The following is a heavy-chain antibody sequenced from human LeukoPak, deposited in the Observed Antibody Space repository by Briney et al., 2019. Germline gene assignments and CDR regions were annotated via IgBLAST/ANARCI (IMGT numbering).Heavy chain of an antibody. J-gene: IGHJ6*03. D-gene: IGHD2-15*01. V-gene: IGHV4-59*01. CDR3: ARSVEGYCSGGSCYSYYYYMDV. Sequence: SETLSLTCTVSGGSISSYYWSWIRQPPGKGLEWIGYIYYSGSTNYNPSLKSRVTISVDTSKNQFSLRLSSVTAADTAVYYCARSVEGYCSGGSCYSYYYYMDVWGKGTTVTVS. CDR2: IYYSGST. CDR1: GGSISSYY.